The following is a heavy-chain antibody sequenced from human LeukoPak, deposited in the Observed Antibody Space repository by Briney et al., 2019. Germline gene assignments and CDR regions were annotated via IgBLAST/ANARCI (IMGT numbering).Heavy chain of an antibody. D-gene: IGHD7-27*01. CDR1: GFSFSRHW. Sequence: GGSLRLSCAAAGFSFSRHWMSWARQAKGKGLECVAKIREDGSEKHYVDSVKGRFTISRDNAKNSLYLQMTSLRAEDTAVYYCARDYTGGWNDYWGQGTLVTVSS. V-gene: IGHV3-7*01. J-gene: IGHJ4*02. CDR3: ARDYTGGWNDY. CDR2: IREDGSEK.